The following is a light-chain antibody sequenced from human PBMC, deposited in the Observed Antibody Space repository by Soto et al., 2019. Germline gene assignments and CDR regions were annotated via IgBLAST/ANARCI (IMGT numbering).Light chain of an antibody. CDR2: GAS. Sequence: EIVLTQSPGTLSLSPGERATLSCRASQSVSGSYLAWYQQKPGQTPRLLIYGASRRASGIPDRVSGSGSGTDFTLSISRLEPEDFAVYYCQQYGSSPGTFGHGTQVEIK. V-gene: IGKV3-20*01. J-gene: IGKJ1*01. CDR1: QSVSGSY. CDR3: QQYGSSPGT.